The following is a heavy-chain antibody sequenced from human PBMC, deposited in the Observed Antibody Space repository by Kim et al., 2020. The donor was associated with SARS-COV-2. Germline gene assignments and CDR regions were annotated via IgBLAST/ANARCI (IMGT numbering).Heavy chain of an antibody. CDR3: ARARITMIVVDAFDI. J-gene: IGHJ3*02. CDR2: IYYSGST. Sequence: SETLSLTCTVSGGSISSGGYYWSWIRQHPGKGLEWIAYIYYSGSTYYNPSLKSRVTISVDTSKNQFSLKLSSVIAADTAVYYCARARITMIVVDAFDIWGQGTMVTVSS. D-gene: IGHD3-22*01. CDR1: GGSISSGGYY. V-gene: IGHV4-31*03.